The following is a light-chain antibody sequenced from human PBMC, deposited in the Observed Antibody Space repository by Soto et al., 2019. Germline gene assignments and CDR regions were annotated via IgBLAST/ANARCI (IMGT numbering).Light chain of an antibody. CDR2: EVS. V-gene: IGLV2-14*01. Sequence: QSVLTQPASVSGSPGQSITISCTGTSSDVGGYNYVSWYQQHPGKAPKVMIFEVSSRPSWVSNRFSGSKSGNTASLTISGLQAEDEADYYCSSYTSSNTLAFGGGTQLTVL. J-gene: IGLJ2*01. CDR3: SSYTSSNTLA. CDR1: SSDVGGYNY.